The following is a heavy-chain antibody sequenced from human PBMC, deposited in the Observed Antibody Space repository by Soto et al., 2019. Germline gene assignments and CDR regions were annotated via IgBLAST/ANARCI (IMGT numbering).Heavy chain of an antibody. J-gene: IGHJ3*02. CDR1: GYTFTSYG. CDR2: ISAYNGNT. Sequence: ASVKVSCKASGYTFTSYGISWVRQAPGQGLEWMGWISAYNGNTNYAQKLQGRVTMTTDTSTSTAYMELRSLRSDDTAVYYCASNIVVDPNDAFDIWGQGTMVTVSS. D-gene: IGHD2-2*01. V-gene: IGHV1-18*01. CDR3: ASNIVVDPNDAFDI.